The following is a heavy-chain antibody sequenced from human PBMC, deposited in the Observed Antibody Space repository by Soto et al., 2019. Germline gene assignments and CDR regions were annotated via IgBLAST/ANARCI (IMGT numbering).Heavy chain of an antibody. CDR2: ISAYNGNT. J-gene: IGHJ5*02. D-gene: IGHD5-12*01. Sequence: ASVKVSCKASGYTFTSYGISWVRQAPGQGLEWMGWISAYNGNTNYAQKLQGRVTMTTDTSTSTAYMELRSLSSDDTAVYYCARDRWLQGINWFDPWGQGTLVTVSS. CDR1: GYTFTSYG. CDR3: ARDRWLQGINWFDP. V-gene: IGHV1-18*04.